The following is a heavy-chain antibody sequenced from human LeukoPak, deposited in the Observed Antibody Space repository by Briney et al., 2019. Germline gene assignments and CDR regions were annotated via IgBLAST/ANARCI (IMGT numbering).Heavy chain of an antibody. CDR2: ISSSSSYI. D-gene: IGHD4-17*01. Sequence: PRGSLRLSCAGSGFTFSSYSMNWVRQAPGKGLEWVSSISSSSSYIYYADSVKGRFTISRDNAKNSLYLQMNSLRAEDTAVYYCAGLPQYGYYSSDYWGQGTLVTVSS. J-gene: IGHJ4*02. V-gene: IGHV3-21*01. CDR1: GFTFSSYS. CDR3: AGLPQYGYYSSDY.